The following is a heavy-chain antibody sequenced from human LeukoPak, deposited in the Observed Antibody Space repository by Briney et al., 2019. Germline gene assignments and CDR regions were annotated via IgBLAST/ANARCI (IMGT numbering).Heavy chain of an antibody. CDR1: GFTVSSNY. Sequence: GGSLRLSCAASGFTVSSNYMSWVRQAPGKGLEWVSSISSSSDYIYYPDSVKGRFTISRDNAKNSLYLQMNDLRADDTAVYYCASSWDYWGQGTLVTVSS. J-gene: IGHJ4*02. CDR2: ISSSSDYI. CDR3: ASSWDY. D-gene: IGHD2-15*01. V-gene: IGHV3-21*01.